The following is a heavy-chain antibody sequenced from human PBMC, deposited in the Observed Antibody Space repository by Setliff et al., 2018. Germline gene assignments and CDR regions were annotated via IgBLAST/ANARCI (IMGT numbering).Heavy chain of an antibody. V-gene: IGHV4-4*07. Sequence: SETLSLTCTVSGGSISNYYWSWIRQPAGKGLEWIGRIYTSGSTNYNPSPKSRVTMSVDTSKNQFSLKLSSVTAADTAVYYCARKGISALSGAFDLWGQGTMVTVSS. CDR3: ARKGISALSGAFDL. D-gene: IGHD1-26*01. CDR1: GGSISNYY. J-gene: IGHJ3*01. CDR2: IYTSGST.